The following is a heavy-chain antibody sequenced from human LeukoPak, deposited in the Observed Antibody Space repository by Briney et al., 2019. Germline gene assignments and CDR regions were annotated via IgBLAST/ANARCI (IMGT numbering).Heavy chain of an antibody. J-gene: IGHJ4*02. CDR1: GYSFTNYW. D-gene: IGHD3-22*01. Sequence: GESLKISCKGSGYSFTNYWIDWVRQMPGKGLEWMGIIYPDDSDTRYSPSFQGQVTMSADKSISTAHLQWSSLKASDTAMYYCARHSSYYDSSGYYWLDYWGQGTLVTVSS. CDR2: IYPDDSDT. CDR3: ARHSSYYDSSGYYWLDY. V-gene: IGHV5-51*01.